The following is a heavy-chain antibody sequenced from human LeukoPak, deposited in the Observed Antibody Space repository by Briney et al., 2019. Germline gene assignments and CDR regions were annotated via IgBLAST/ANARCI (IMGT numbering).Heavy chain of an antibody. CDR1: GFTFSSYW. CDR2: IKQDGSEK. D-gene: IGHD2-15*01. CDR3: ARLRDYCSGGSCYYFDY. V-gene: IGHV3-7*01. J-gene: IGHJ4*02. Sequence: GGSLRLSCAASGFTFSSYWMSWVRQAPGKGLEWVANIKQDGSEKYYVDSVKGRFTISRDNAKNSLYLQMNSLRAEDTAVYYCARLRDYCSGGSCYYFDYWGQGTLVTVSP.